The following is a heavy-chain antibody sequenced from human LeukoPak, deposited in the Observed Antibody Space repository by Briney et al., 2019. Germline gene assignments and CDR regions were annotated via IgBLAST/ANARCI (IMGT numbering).Heavy chain of an antibody. D-gene: IGHD3-10*01. CDR1: GYTLTELS. Sequence: ASVKVSCKVSGYTLTELSMHWVRQAPGKGLEWMGGFDPEDGETIYAQKFQGRVTMTEDTSTGTAYMELSSLRSEDTAVYYCATGEIVRGPRGIDYWGQGTLVTVSS. CDR2: FDPEDGET. J-gene: IGHJ4*02. CDR3: ATGEIVRGPRGIDY. V-gene: IGHV1-24*01.